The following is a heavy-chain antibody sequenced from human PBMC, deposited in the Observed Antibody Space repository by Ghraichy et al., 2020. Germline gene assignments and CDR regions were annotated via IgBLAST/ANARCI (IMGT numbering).Heavy chain of an antibody. V-gene: IGHV3-23*01. CDR3: AKEWELLFYFYIDV. J-gene: IGHJ6*03. CDR1: GFTFSSYA. D-gene: IGHD1-26*01. CDR2: ISASGGST. Sequence: GESLNISCAASGFTFSSYAMSWVRQAPGKGLEWVSAISASGGSTYYADSVKGRFTTSRDNSKNTLFLQMNSLRAEDTAVYYCAKEWELLFYFYIDVWGKGTTVTVSS.